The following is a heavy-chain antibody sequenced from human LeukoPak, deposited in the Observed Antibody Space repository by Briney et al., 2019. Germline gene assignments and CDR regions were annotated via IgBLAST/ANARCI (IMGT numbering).Heavy chain of an antibody. V-gene: IGHV4-38-2*01. J-gene: IGHJ6*03. CDR1: GYSISSGYY. CDR3: ARADYSSTWSHDYYYMDV. CDR2: IYHSGST. Sequence: SETLSLTCAVSGYSISSGYYWGWIRQPPGKGLEWIGSIYHSGSTYYNPSLKSRVTISVDTSKNQFSLKLSSVTAADTAVYYCARADYSSTWSHDYYYMDVWGKGTTVTVSS. D-gene: IGHD6-13*01.